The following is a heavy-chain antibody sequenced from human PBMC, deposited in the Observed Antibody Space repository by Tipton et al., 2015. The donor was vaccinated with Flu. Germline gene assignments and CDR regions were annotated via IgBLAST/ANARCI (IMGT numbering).Heavy chain of an antibody. Sequence: QVQLVQSGAEVKKPGASVKISCKSAGYTFTTYHMHWVRQAPGQGLEWMGIITPSGGSTFYSQKFQGRVTMTRDTSTSTDYMELSSLRSEDTAVYYCARGSYGALIDPWGQGTLVTVSS. CDR2: ITPSGGST. V-gene: IGHV1-46*01. D-gene: IGHD5-18*01. J-gene: IGHJ5*02. CDR3: ARGSYGALIDP. CDR1: GYTFTTYH.